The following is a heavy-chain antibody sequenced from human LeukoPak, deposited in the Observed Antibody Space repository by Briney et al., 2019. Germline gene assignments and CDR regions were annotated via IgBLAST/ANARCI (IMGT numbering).Heavy chain of an antibody. CDR3: ARVSQWLVINY. V-gene: IGHV3-53*01. D-gene: IGHD6-19*01. CDR1: GFIVSNNY. Sequence: VGSLRLSCAASGFIVSNNYMTWVRQAPGKGLEWVSFIYSGDTTYYADSVKGRFTISRDNSKNTLNLQMNSLRAEDTAVYYCARVSQWLVINYWGQGTLVTVSS. CDR2: IYSGDTT. J-gene: IGHJ4*02.